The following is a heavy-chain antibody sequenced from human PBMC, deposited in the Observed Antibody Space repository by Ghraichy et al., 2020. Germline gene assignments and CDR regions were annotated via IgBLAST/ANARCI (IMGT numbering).Heavy chain of an antibody. CDR2: IKSKTDGGTI. Sequence: GESLNISCAASGFFFKNAWMNWVRQAPGKGLEWVGRIKSKTDGGTIDYAEPVKGRFTISRDDSKSTLYLQMNSLKTEDTAVYFCTTTYFYGSGTYYWGQGTLVTVSS. J-gene: IGHJ4*02. CDR1: GFFFKNAW. V-gene: IGHV3-15*07. D-gene: IGHD3-10*01. CDR3: TTTYFYGSGTYY.